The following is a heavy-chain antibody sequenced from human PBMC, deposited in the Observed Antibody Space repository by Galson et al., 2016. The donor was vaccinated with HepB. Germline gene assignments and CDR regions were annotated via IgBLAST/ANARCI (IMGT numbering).Heavy chain of an antibody. D-gene: IGHD1-26*01. J-gene: IGHJ4*02. CDR3: AKNSLRVIVGAADY. CDR2: ISYDGSHK. Sequence: SLRLSCAASGFTFSTYGMHWVRQGPGEGLEWVSVISYDGSHKYYADSVKGRFTISRDISKNTLYLQMNSLRAEDTAVYYCAKNSLRVIVGAADYWGQGTLVTVSS. CDR1: GFTFSTYG. V-gene: IGHV3-30-3*02.